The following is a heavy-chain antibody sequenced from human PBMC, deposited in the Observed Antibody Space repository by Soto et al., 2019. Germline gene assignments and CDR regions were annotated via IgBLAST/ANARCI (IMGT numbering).Heavy chain of an antibody. V-gene: IGHV1-3*01. D-gene: IGHD6-13*01. J-gene: IGHJ6*02. CDR3: ARASRGIADAGTSHGMDV. CDR1: GYTFTSYA. CDR2: INAGNGNT. Sequence: ASVKVSCKASGYTFTSYAMHWVRQAPGQRLEWMGWINAGNGNTKYSQKFQGRVTITRDTSASTAYMELSSLRSEDTAVYYCARASRGIADAGTSHGMDVWGQGTTVTVSS.